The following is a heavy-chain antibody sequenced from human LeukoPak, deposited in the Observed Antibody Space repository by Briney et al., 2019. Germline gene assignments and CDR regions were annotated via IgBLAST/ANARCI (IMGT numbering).Heavy chain of an antibody. CDR3: AHRKAANWFDP. CDR1: GGSVSSGSYY. CDR2: IYWNDDK. J-gene: IGHJ5*02. D-gene: IGHD6-13*01. V-gene: IGHV2-5*01. Sequence: TLSLTCTVSGGSVSSGSYYWSWIRQPPGKALEWLALIYWNDDKGYSPSLKSRLTITKDTSKNQVVLTMTDMDPVDTATYYCAHRKAANWFDPWGQGTLVTVSS.